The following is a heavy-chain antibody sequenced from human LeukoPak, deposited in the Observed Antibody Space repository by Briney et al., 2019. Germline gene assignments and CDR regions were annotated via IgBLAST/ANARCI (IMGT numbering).Heavy chain of an antibody. CDR1: GYTFTSYG. D-gene: IGHD2-21*01. CDR2: ISAYDGNT. J-gene: IGHJ4*02. Sequence: ASVKVSCKASGYTFTSYGISWVRQAPGQGLEWMGWISAYDGNTNYAQKLQGRVTMTTDTSTSTAYIELRSLRSDDTAVYYCARGLIQEVFFDYWGQGTLVTVSS. V-gene: IGHV1-18*01. CDR3: ARGLIQEVFFDY.